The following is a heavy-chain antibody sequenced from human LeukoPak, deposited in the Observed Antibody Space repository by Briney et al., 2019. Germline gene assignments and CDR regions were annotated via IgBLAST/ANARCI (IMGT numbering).Heavy chain of an antibody. CDR2: INTDGSST. CDR1: GFTFGSYW. V-gene: IGHV3-74*01. J-gene: IGHJ4*02. Sequence: PGGSLRLSCAASGFTFGSYWMHWVRQAPGKGLVWVSRINTDGSSTSDADSVRGRVTISRDNAKNTLYLQMNSLSAGDTAVYYCARAGYCSGGSCYFDHWGQGTQVIVSS. CDR3: ARAGYCSGGSCYFDH. D-gene: IGHD2-15*01.